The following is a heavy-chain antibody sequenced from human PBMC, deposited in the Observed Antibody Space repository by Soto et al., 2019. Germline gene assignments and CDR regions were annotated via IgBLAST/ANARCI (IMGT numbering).Heavy chain of an antibody. CDR1: GGSFSGYY. Sequence: QVQLQQWGAGLLNPSETLSLTCGVYGGSFSGYYWSWIRQPPGKGLEWIGEINHSGSTSYNPSLKSRVTVSVDTSKNQFSLRLNSVTAADTDVYYCARHDWGDYWFFDLWGRGTLVTVSS. CDR3: ARHDWGDYWFFDL. J-gene: IGHJ2*01. D-gene: IGHD7-27*01. V-gene: IGHV4-34*01. CDR2: INHSGST.